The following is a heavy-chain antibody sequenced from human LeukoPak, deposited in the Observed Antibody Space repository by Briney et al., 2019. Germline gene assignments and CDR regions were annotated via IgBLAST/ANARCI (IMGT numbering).Heavy chain of an antibody. V-gene: IGHV3-74*01. CDR3: ARGPNSNWSGLDF. CDR1: GFSFSGHW. J-gene: IGHJ4*02. Sequence: GGSLRLSCTASGFSFSGHWMHWARQLPGKGLVWVSRISPTGSTTSYTDSVKGRFTVSRDNAKNTLYLQVNNLRAEDTAVYYCARGPNSNWSGLDFWGQGTLLTVSS. CDR2: ISPTGSTT. D-gene: IGHD6-6*01.